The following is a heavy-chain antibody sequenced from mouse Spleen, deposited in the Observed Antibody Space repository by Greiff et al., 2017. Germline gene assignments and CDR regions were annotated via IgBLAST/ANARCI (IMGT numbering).Heavy chain of an antibody. V-gene: IGHV1-80*01. J-gene: IGHJ1*01. CDR1: GYAFSSYW. CDR2: IYPGDGDT. CDR3: AREITTVVGDWYFDV. Sequence: VKLQESGAELVRPGSSVKISCKASGYAFSSYWMNWVKQRPGQGLEWIGQIYPGDGDTNYNGKFKGKATLTADKSSSTAYMQLSSLTSEDSAVYFCAREITTVVGDWYFDVWGAGTTVTVSS. D-gene: IGHD1-1*01.